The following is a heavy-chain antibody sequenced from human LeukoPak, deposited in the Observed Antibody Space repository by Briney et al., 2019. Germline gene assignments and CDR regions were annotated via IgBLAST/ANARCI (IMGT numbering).Heavy chain of an antibody. V-gene: IGHV4-59*01. Sequence: GSLRLSCVASGFKFSHYSMNWVRQAPGKGLEWIGYIYYSGSTNYNPSLKSRVTISVHTSKNQFSLKLSSVTAADTAVYYCARLTGYSSESWFDPWGQGTLVTVSS. CDR1: GFKFSHYS. CDR3: ARLTGYSSESWFDP. J-gene: IGHJ5*02. D-gene: IGHD3-9*01. CDR2: IYYSGST.